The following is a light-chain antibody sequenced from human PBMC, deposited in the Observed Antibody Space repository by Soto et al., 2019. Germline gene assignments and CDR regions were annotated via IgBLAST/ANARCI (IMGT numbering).Light chain of an antibody. CDR2: GAS. V-gene: IGKV3-20*01. CDR3: QQYGTSPPT. J-gene: IGKJ1*01. Sequence: EVGLTQSPGTLSLSPGERATLSCRASQSVSSYLAGYQQKPGQAPRLLIYGASSRATGIPDRFSGSGSGTDFTLTISRLEPEDFAVYNCQQYGTSPPTFGQGTKVDNK. CDR1: QSVSSY.